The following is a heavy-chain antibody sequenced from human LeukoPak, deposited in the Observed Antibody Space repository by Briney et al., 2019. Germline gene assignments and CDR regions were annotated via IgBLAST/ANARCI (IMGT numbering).Heavy chain of an antibody. CDR1: DVSIFRSNW. Sequence: SETLSLTCPVSDVSIFRSNWWRWVRQPPGKGLEGIGQISPSGTTNYSPSLKNRVTISVDKSKTQFSLKLTSVTAADTAVYYCARVVPAATPSHYYYYYRDVWGKGTTVTVSS. D-gene: IGHD2-2*01. CDR2: ISPSGTT. J-gene: IGHJ6*03. V-gene: IGHV4-4*02. CDR3: ARVVPAATPSHYYYYYRDV.